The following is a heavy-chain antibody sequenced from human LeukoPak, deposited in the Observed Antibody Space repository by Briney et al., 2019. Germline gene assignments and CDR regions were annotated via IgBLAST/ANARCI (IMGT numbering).Heavy chain of an antibody. CDR2: IYSSGST. V-gene: IGHV4-4*07. D-gene: IGHD6-19*01. Sequence: SSETLSLTCTVSVGSINSYYWSWIRQPAGKSLEWIGRIYSSGSTDYNPSLMSRVTMSVDTSKNQFSLELSSVTAADTAVYYCARDPSYSSGWYDYWGQGTLVTVSS. CDR3: ARDPSYSSGWYDY. J-gene: IGHJ4*02. CDR1: VGSINSYY.